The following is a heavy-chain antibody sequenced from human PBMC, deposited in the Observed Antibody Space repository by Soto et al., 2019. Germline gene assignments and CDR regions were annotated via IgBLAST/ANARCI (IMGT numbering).Heavy chain of an antibody. CDR1: GYTFTSYG. D-gene: IGHD3-3*01. J-gene: IGHJ5*02. CDR3: ARDHGFLEWLLANPTGSWFDP. V-gene: IGHV1-18*01. Sequence: ASVKVSCKASGYTFTSYGISWVRQAPGQGLEWMGWISAYNGNTNYAQKLQGRVTMTTDTSTSTAYMELRSLRSDDTAVYYCARDHGFLEWLLANPTGSWFDPWGQGTLVTVSS. CDR2: ISAYNGNT.